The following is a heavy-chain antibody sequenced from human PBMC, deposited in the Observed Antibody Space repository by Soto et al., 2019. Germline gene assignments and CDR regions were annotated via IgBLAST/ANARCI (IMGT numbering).Heavy chain of an antibody. CDR2: INHSGST. J-gene: IGHJ6*03. V-gene: IGHV4-34*01. CDR3: ARGHFRAYYYMDV. CDR1: GGSFSGYY. D-gene: IGHD3-3*02. Sequence: QVQLQQWGAGLLKPSETLSLTCAVYGGSFSGYYWSWIRQPPGKGLEWIGEINHSGSTNYNPSLKSRVTISVDTSKNQFSLKLSSVTAADTAVYYCARGHFRAYYYMDVWGKGTTVTVSS.